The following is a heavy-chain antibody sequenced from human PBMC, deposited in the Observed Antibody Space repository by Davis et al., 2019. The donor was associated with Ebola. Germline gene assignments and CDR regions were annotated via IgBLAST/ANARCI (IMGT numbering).Heavy chain of an antibody. V-gene: IGHV3-23*01. CDR1: GFTFSSYA. Sequence: GESLKISCAASGFTFSSYAMTWVRQAPGKGLEWVSSISRSGDSTYYVDSVKGRFSMSRDNSKNTLYLQMNSLRADDTAVYYCAKVRSGSSPFDYWGQGTLVTVSS. CDR2: ISRSGDST. D-gene: IGHD6-13*01. CDR3: AKVRSGSSPFDY. J-gene: IGHJ4*02.